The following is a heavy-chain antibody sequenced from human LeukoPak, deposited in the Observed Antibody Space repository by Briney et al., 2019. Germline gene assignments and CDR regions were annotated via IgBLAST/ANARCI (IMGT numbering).Heavy chain of an antibody. CDR1: GFTFSSYG. Sequence: GGSLRLSCAASGFTFSSYGMHWVRQAPGKGLEWVAFIRYDGSNKYYADSVKGRFTIPRDNSKNTLYLQMNSLRAEDTAVYYCATDIAAAGTGGYWGQGTLVTVSS. D-gene: IGHD6-13*01. J-gene: IGHJ4*02. V-gene: IGHV3-30*02. CDR3: ATDIAAAGTGGY. CDR2: IRYDGSNK.